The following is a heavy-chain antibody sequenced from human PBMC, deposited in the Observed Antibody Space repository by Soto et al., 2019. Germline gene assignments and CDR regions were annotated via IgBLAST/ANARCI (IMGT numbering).Heavy chain of an antibody. V-gene: IGHV3-23*01. J-gene: IGHJ6*02. Sequence: LRLSCAASGFTFSSYAMSWVRQAPGKGLEWVSAISGSGGSTYYADSVKGRFTISRDNSKNTLYLQMNSLRAEDTAVYYCATQTGTTFYYYYGMDVWGQGTTVTVSS. CDR2: ISGSGGST. CDR3: ATQTGTTFYYYYGMDV. CDR1: GFTFSSYA. D-gene: IGHD1-7*01.